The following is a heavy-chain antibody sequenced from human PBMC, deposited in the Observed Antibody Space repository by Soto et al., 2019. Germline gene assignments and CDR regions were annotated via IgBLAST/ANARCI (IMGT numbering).Heavy chain of an antibody. CDR2: IRGSGAST. CDR1: GFTFSSYS. V-gene: IGHV3-23*01. J-gene: IGHJ4*02. D-gene: IGHD3-22*01. CDR3: AKDYYYDSSGYASPDY. Sequence: PGGSLRLSCAASGFTFSSYSMNWVRQAPGKGLEWVSAIRGSGASTYYADSVKGRFTISRDNSKNTLFLQMNSLRVEDTALYYCAKDYYYDSSGYASPDYWGRGTLVTVSS.